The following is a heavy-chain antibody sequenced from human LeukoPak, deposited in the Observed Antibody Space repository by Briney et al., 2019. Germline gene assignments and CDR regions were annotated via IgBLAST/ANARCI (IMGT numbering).Heavy chain of an antibody. Sequence: PSETLSLTCTVSGGSISSGDYYWSWIRQPPGKGLEWIGYIYYSGSTYYNPSLKSRVTISVDTSKNQFSLKLSSVTAADTAVYYCARGAPDYGGNSGAADYWGQGTLVTVSS. CDR2: IYYSGST. D-gene: IGHD4-23*01. V-gene: IGHV4-30-4*01. J-gene: IGHJ4*02. CDR1: GGSISSGDYY. CDR3: ARGAPDYGGNSGAADY.